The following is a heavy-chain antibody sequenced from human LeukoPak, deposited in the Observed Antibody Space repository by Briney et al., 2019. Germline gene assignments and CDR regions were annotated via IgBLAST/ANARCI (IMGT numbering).Heavy chain of an antibody. Sequence: ASVKVSCMASGGTFSSYAITWMRQAPGQGLEWMGWVNTYNGNTNYAQKLQGRVTITTDTSTSTAYMELRSLRSDDTAVFYCARDLVDGVGAPGAYWGQGALVTVSS. D-gene: IGHD1-26*01. V-gene: IGHV1-18*01. J-gene: IGHJ4*02. CDR1: GGTFSSYA. CDR2: VNTYNGNT. CDR3: ARDLVDGVGAPGAY.